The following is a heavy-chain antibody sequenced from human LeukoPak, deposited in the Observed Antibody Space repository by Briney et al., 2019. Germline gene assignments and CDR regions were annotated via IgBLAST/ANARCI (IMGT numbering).Heavy chain of an antibody. CDR1: GYTFSSYG. CDR3: AKGSYGYVRFDY. CDR2: ISGSGGST. V-gene: IGHV3-23*01. J-gene: IGHJ4*02. D-gene: IGHD5-18*01. Sequence: GASVKVSCKASGYTFSSYGMSWVRQAPGKGLEWVSAISGSGGSTYYADSVKGRFTISRDNSKNTLYLQMNSLRAEDTAVYYCAKGSYGYVRFDYWGQGTLVTVSS.